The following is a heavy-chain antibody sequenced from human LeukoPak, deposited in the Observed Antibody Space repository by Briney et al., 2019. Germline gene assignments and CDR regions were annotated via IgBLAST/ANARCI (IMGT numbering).Heavy chain of an antibody. J-gene: IGHJ6*02. Sequence: GGSLRLSCAASGFTFSSYAMHWVRQAPGKGLEWVAVISYDGSNKYYADSVKGRFTISRDNSKNTLYLQMNSLRAEDTAVYYRARERGYIVVVPAAIYGMDVWGQGTTVTVSS. V-gene: IGHV3-30-3*01. CDR2: ISYDGSNK. CDR1: GFTFSSYA. CDR3: ARERGYIVVVPAAIYGMDV. D-gene: IGHD2-2*02.